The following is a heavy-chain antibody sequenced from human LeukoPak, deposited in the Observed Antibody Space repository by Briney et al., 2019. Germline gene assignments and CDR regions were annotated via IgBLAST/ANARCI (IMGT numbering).Heavy chain of an antibody. J-gene: IGHJ4*02. CDR3: AKETFRD. CDR1: GFSFSSYW. D-gene: IGHD3-10*01. V-gene: IGHV3-74*01. CDR2: IKSDGSEV. Sequence: GESLRLSCAASGFSFSSYWMHWVRQAPGKGLVWVSRIKSDGSEVTYADSVKGRFTISRDDSKNTLYLEMNSLRAEDTAVYYCAKETFRDWGQGTLVTVSS.